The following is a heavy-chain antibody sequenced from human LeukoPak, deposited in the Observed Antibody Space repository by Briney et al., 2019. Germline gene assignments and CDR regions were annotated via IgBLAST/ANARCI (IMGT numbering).Heavy chain of an antibody. CDR1: GFTFSNAW. D-gene: IGHD3-22*01. Sequence: PGGSLRLSCAASGFTFSNAWMSWVRQAPGKGLEWVGRIKSKTDGGTTDYAAPVKGRFTISRDDSKNTLYLQMNSLKTEDTAVYYCTTGDYYDSSGYHDYWGQGTLVTVSS. V-gene: IGHV3-15*01. CDR2: IKSKTDGGTT. CDR3: TTGDYYDSSGYHDY. J-gene: IGHJ4*02.